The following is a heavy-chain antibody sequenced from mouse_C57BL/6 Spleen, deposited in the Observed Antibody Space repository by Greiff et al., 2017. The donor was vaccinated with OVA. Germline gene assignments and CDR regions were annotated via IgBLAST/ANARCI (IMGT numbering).Heavy chain of an antibody. Sequence: EVMLVESGGGLVKPGGSLKLSCAASGFTFSSYAMSWVRQTPEKRLEWVATISDGGSYTYYPDNVKGRFTISRDNAKNNLYLQMSHLKSEDTAIYYCARGPYSKWYFDVWGTGTTVTVSS. V-gene: IGHV5-4*03. J-gene: IGHJ1*03. D-gene: IGHD2-5*01. CDR2: ISDGGSYT. CDR1: GFTFSSYA. CDR3: ARGPYSKWYFDV.